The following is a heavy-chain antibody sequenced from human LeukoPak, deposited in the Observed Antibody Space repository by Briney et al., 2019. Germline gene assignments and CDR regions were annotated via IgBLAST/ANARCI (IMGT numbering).Heavy chain of an antibody. CDR1: GFTFSSYS. Sequence: GGPLRLSCAASGFTFSSYSMNWVRQAPGKGLEWVGRIRSNAYGGATESAAPVTGRFTILRDDSENTLYLQMNSLKIEDTAVYYCTRGSNRDDSSDFDCWGQGTLVTVSS. V-gene: IGHV3-15*07. D-gene: IGHD3-22*01. CDR2: IRSNAYGGAT. J-gene: IGHJ4*02. CDR3: TRGSNRDDSSDFDC.